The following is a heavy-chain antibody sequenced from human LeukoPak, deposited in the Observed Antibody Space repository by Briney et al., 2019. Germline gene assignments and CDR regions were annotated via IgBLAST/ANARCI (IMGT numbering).Heavy chain of an antibody. CDR1: GFSFDNYD. D-gene: IGHD3-10*01. Sequence: GGSLRLSCAVSGFSFDNYDMHWVRHISGEGLEWVAAIGTGGDTYYRDSVKGRFTISRGNAKNSLYLQMNSLRVGDTAVYYCVRDYGPGGFGPWGQGALVTVSS. V-gene: IGHV3-13*01. J-gene: IGHJ5*02. CDR2: IGTGGDT. CDR3: VRDYGPGGFGP.